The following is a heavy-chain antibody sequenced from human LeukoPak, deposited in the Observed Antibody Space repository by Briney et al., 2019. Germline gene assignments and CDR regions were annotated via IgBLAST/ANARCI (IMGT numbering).Heavy chain of an antibody. Sequence: PSETLSVNCTVSGGSISSYYWTWIRQPPGKGLEWIGYIYNSVSTNYNPSLESRVTISVDTSMKQVSLKLSSVTAADTAMYYCARGDVSYYYMDVWGKGTTVTVSS. CDR3: ARGDVSYYYMDV. CDR2: IYNSVST. V-gene: IGHV4-59*01. J-gene: IGHJ6*03. CDR1: GGSISSYY. D-gene: IGHD3-16*01.